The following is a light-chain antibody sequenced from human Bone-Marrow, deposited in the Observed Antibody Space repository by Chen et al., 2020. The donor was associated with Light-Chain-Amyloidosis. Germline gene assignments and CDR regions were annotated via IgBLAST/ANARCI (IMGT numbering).Light chain of an antibody. V-gene: IGLV2-14*01. CDR3: SSFTSSSSYV. Sequence: QSALTHPASVSGSPGQSITISCTGTSGDVGTYNYVSWYQQHPGKAPKVMIYAVSTRPSGVSNRFSGSKSGNTASLTISGLQAEDEADYYCSSFTSSSSYVFGPGTKVTVL. CDR1: SGDVGTYNY. CDR2: AVS. J-gene: IGLJ1*01.